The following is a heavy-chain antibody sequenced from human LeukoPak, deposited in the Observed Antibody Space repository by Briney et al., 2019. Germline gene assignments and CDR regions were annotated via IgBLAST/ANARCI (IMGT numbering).Heavy chain of an antibody. J-gene: IGHJ4*02. CDR1: GGSISTYY. Sequence: SETLSLTCTVSGGSISTYYWNWIRQPPGKGLEWIGYIYHSGSTNYNPSLQSRVTISVDRSKNQFSLKLSSVTAADTAVYYCASLVRGVNDYWGQGTLVTVSS. CDR3: ASLVRGVNDY. D-gene: IGHD3-10*01. V-gene: IGHV4-59*12. CDR2: IYHSGST.